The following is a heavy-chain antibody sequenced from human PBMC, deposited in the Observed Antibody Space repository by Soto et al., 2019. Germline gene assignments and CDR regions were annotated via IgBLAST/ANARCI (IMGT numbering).Heavy chain of an antibody. J-gene: IGHJ5*02. Sequence: KPSETLSITCTVSGGSITSSSYYWGWIRQPPGKGLEWIGSIYYSGSTYYNPSLKSRVTISVDTSKNQFSLKLSSVTAADTAVYYCATQEVGGSYVYTFDPWGQGTLVTVSS. CDR3: ATQEVGGSYVYTFDP. V-gene: IGHV4-39*01. D-gene: IGHD1-26*01. CDR1: GGSITSSSYY. CDR2: IYYSGST.